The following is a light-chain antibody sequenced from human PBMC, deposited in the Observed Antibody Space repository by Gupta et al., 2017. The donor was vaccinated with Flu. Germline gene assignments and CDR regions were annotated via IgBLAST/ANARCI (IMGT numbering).Light chain of an antibody. Sequence: PLSLPVTLGQPASISCRSSEGLVYSDGNTYLHWFQLRPAESGVPDRFSGSGSGTDFTLKISRVEAEDVGVYYCMQGSRWPWAFGQGTKVEIK. CDR3: MQGSRWPWA. CDR1: EGLVYSDGNTY. V-gene: IGKV2-30*01. J-gene: IGKJ1*01.